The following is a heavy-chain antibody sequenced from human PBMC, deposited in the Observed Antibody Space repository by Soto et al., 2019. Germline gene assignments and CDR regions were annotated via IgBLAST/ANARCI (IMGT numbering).Heavy chain of an antibody. Sequence: QLQLQESGPGLVKPSETLSLTCTVSGGSISSSSYYWGWIRQPPGKGLEWIGSIYYSGSTYYNPSLKSRVTISVDTSKNQFSLKLSSVTAADTAVYYCARRGSGTVTDYWGQGTLVTVSS. CDR2: IYYSGST. CDR3: ARRGSGTVTDY. J-gene: IGHJ4*02. V-gene: IGHV4-39*01. D-gene: IGHD4-17*01. CDR1: GGSISSSSYY.